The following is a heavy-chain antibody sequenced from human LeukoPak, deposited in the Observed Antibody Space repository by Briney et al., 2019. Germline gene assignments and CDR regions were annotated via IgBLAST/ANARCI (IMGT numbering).Heavy chain of an antibody. V-gene: IGHV3-30*02. CDR2: IRYDGSNK. Sequence: PGGSLRLSCAASGFTFSSYGMHWVRQAPGKGLEWVAFIRYDGSNKYYADSVKGRFTISRDNSKNTLYLQMNSLRAEDTAVYYCATSMEWELLPGDYWGQGTLVTVSS. J-gene: IGHJ4*02. CDR3: ATSMEWELLPGDY. CDR1: GFTFSSYG. D-gene: IGHD1-26*01.